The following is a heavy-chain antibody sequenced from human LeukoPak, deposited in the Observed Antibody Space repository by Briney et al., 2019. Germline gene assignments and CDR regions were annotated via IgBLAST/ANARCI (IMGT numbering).Heavy chain of an antibody. J-gene: IGHJ4*02. V-gene: IGHV1-3*01. Sequence: ASVKVSCKASGFTFTSYDINWVRQAPGQGLEWMGWINAGNGNTKYSQKFQGRVTITRDTSASTAYMELSSLRSEDTAVYYCARTIAVAGTGRLDYWGQGTLVTVSS. CDR3: ARTIAVAGTGRLDY. CDR1: GFTFTSYD. D-gene: IGHD6-19*01. CDR2: INAGNGNT.